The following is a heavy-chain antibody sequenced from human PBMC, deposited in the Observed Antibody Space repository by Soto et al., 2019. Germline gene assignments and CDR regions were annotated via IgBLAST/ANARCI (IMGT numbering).Heavy chain of an antibody. CDR1: GGSISSYY. V-gene: IGHV4-59*01. Sequence: ASETLSLTCTVSGGSISSYYWSWIRPPPGKGLEWIGYIYYSGSTNYNPSLKSRVTISVETSKNQFSLKLSSVTAADTAVYYCARDMFDPWGQGTLVTVSS. CDR3: ARDMFDP. J-gene: IGHJ5*02. CDR2: IYYSGST.